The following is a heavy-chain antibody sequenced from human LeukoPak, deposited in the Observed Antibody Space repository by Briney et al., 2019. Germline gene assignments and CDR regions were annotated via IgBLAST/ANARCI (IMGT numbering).Heavy chain of an antibody. V-gene: IGHV3-23*01. J-gene: IGHJ1*01. CDR1: GFTFSSYA. CDR3: ANGYCSSSSCFTAEFFQH. D-gene: IGHD2-2*02. Sequence: GGSLRLSCAASGFTFSSYAMSWVRQAPGKGLEWVSAISGSGGSTHYADSVKGRFTISRDNSKNTLYLQMNSLRAEDTAVYYCANGYCSSSSCFTAEFFQHWGQGTLVTVSS. CDR2: ISGSGGST.